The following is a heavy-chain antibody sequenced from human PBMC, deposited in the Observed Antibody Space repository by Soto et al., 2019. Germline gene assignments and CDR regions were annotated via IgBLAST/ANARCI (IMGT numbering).Heavy chain of an antibody. CDR3: AREASITIFEVVIKEYYYYYMDV. J-gene: IGHJ6*03. D-gene: IGHD3-3*01. CDR2: IKQDGSEK. Sequence: PGGSLRLSCAASGFTFSSYWMSWVRQAPGKGLEWVANIKQDGSEKYYVDSVKGRFTISRDNAKNSLYLQMNSLRAEDTAVYYCAREASITIFEVVIKEYYYYYMDVWGKGTTVTVSS. V-gene: IGHV3-7*01. CDR1: GFTFSSYW.